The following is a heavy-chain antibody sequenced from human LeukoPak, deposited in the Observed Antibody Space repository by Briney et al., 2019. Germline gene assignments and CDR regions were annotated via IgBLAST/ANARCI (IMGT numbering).Heavy chain of an antibody. CDR3: AKAGTGGLHFDY. CDR1: GFTFSSYA. CDR2: ISGSGGST. J-gene: IGHJ4*02. V-gene: IGHV3-23*01. D-gene: IGHD1/OR15-1a*01. Sequence: GGSLRLSCAASGFTFSSYAMSWVRQAPGKGLEWVSAISGSGGSTYYADSVKGRFTISRDKSKNTLYLQMNSLRAEDTAVYYCAKAGTGGLHFDYWGQGTLVTVSS.